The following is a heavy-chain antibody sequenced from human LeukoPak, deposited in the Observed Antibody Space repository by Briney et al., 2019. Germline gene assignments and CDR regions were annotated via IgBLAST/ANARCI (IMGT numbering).Heavy chain of an antibody. D-gene: IGHD3-10*01. CDR1: GFTFSSYW. Sequence: PGGSLRLSCAASGFTFSSYWMTWVRQAPGKGLEWVANIKLDVSETYYVDSVRGRFTISRDNTKNSLYLQMDSLRAEDTAVYCCARKGNAFDFWGQGTMVTVSS. CDR3: ARKGNAFDF. J-gene: IGHJ3*01. CDR2: IKLDVSET. V-gene: IGHV3-7*01.